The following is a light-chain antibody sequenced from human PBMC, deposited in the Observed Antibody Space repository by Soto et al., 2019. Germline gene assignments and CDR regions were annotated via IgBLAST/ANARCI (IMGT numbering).Light chain of an antibody. CDR1: QSVSNNY. CDR3: QQVSCHLLT. Sequence: EIVLTQSPGTLSLSPGERATLSCRASQSVSNNYLAWYQQKPGQAPRLLIYGASSRATGIPDRFSGGGSGTDFTLTISRLEPEDFAVYYCQQVSCHLLTFGGRTKVDI. CDR2: GAS. V-gene: IGKV3-20*01. J-gene: IGKJ4*01.